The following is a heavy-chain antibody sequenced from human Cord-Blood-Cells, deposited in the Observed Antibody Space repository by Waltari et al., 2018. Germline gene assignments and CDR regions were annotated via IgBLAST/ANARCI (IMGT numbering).Heavy chain of an antibody. Sequence: QVQRVQSGAEVKKPGASVKVSCKVSGYTLTELSMHSVRQTPGKVLEWMGGFDPEDGETIYAQKFQGRVTMNEDTSTDTAYMELSSLRSEDTAVYYCATVLSRWGSGDFDYWGQGTLVTVSS. CDR1: GYTLTELS. V-gene: IGHV1-24*01. CDR2: FDPEDGET. D-gene: IGHD7-27*01. CDR3: ATVLSRWGSGDFDY. J-gene: IGHJ4*02.